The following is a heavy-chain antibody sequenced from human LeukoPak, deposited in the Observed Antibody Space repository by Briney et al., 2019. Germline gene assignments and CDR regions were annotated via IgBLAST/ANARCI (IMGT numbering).Heavy chain of an antibody. Sequence: GSSVKLSCKASGYTLTSYGISWVRQSTRQGREKIGTISAYNGNTNYAQKPQGRVTMIAATSPGTDYMERRSLRSDVTAVYYWARVWEYYDISTGYYNVLDYCGQGTLVTVSS. D-gene: IGHD3-9*01. V-gene: IGHV1-18*01. CDR3: ARVWEYYDISTGYYNVLDY. CDR2: ISAYNGNT. J-gene: IGHJ4*02. CDR1: GYTLTSYG.